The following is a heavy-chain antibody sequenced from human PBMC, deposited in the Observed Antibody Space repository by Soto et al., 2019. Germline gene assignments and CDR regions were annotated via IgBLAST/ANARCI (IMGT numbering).Heavy chain of an antibody. V-gene: IGHV1-8*01. CDR1: GYTFGNND. CDR2: MNPNSGNT. J-gene: IGHJ5*02. Sequence: VKVSCKASGYTFGNNDISWVRQATGQGLEWMGWMNPNSGNTGYAQKFQGRVSMTRNTSITTAYLELSSLRSDDTAIYYCARMATSGTLNWFDPWGQGTLVTVSS. CDR3: ARMATSGTLNWFDP.